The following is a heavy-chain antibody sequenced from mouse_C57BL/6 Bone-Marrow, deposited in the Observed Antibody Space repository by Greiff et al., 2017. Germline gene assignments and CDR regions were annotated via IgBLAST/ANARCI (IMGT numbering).Heavy chain of an antibody. CDR3: TRERYYDYDNYAMDY. CDR1: GFTFSSYA. Sequence: EVKLMESGEGLVKPGGSLKLSCAASGFTFSSYAMSWVRQTPEKRLEWVAYISSGGDYIYYADTVKGRFTISRDNARNTLYLQMSSLKSEDTAMYYCTRERYYDYDNYAMDYWGQGTSVTVSS. D-gene: IGHD2-4*01. CDR2: ISSGGDYI. J-gene: IGHJ4*01. V-gene: IGHV5-9-1*02.